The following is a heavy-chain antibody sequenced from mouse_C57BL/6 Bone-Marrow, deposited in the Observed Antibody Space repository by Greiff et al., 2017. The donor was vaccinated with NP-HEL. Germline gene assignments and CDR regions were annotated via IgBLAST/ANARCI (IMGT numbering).Heavy chain of an antibody. Sequence: VQLQQSDAELVKPGASVKISCKVSGYTFPDHTIHWMKQRPEQGLEWIGYIYPRDGSTKYNEKFKGKATLTADKSSSTAYMQLNSLTSEDSAVYFCARTDYGSSYGFAYWGQGTLVTVSA. J-gene: IGHJ3*01. CDR3: ARTDYGSSYGFAY. D-gene: IGHD1-1*01. V-gene: IGHV1-78*01. CDR2: IYPRDGST. CDR1: GYTFPDHT.